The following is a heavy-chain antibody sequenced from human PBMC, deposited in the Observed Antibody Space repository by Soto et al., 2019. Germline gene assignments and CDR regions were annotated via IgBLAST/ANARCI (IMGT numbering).Heavy chain of an antibody. J-gene: IGHJ3*02. D-gene: IGHD3-3*01. CDR3: ASPARNYDFWSGYSFDI. CDR2: MNPNSGNT. V-gene: IGHV1-8*01. Sequence: ASVKVSCKASGYTFTSYDINWVRQATGQGLEWMGWMNPNSGNTGYAQKFQGRVTMTRNTSISTAYMELSSLRSEDTAVYYCASPARNYDFWSGYSFDIWGQGTMVTVAS. CDR1: GYTFTSYD.